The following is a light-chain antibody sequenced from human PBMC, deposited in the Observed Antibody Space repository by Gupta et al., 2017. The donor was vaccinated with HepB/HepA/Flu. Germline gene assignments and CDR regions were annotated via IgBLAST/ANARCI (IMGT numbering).Light chain of an antibody. Sequence: SSELTQDPTVSVALGQTVRITCQGDSLRNYYASWYQQKPGQAPVLVIYGKNNRPSGIPDRCSGSSSGTSASLTITRAPEEDEADYYCYYPDSRTNHYLVFGGGTKLTVL. CDR3: YYPDSRTNHYLV. CDR2: GKN. V-gene: IGLV3-19*01. CDR1: SLRNYY. J-gene: IGLJ3*02.